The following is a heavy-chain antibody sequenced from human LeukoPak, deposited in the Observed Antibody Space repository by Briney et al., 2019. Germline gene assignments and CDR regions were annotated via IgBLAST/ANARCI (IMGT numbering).Heavy chain of an antibody. J-gene: IGHJ4*02. Sequence: GGSLRLSCAASGFTFSSYAMHWVRQAPGKGLEWVAVISYDGSNKYYADSVKGRFTISRDNSKNTLYLQMNSLRPEDTAIYYCSIFEITLIVVLNSWGQGTLVTVSS. CDR1: GFTFSSYA. CDR3: SIFEITLIVVLNS. V-gene: IGHV3-30*04. CDR2: ISYDGSNK. D-gene: IGHD3-22*01.